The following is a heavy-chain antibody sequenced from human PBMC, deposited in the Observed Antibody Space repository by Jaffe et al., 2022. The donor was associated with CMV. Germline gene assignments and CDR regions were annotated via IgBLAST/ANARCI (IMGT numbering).Heavy chain of an antibody. CDR3: ARDNKLGYNSGSYYAFDI. CDR2: IYSGGST. Sequence: EVQLVESGGGLIQPGGSLRLSCAASGFTVSSNYMSWVRQAPGKGLEWVSVIYSGGSTYYADSVKGRFTISRDNSKNTLYLQMNSLRAEDTAVYYCARDNKLGYNSGSYYAFDIWGQGTMVTVSS. V-gene: IGHV3-53*01. CDR1: GFTVSSNY. D-gene: IGHD1-26*01. J-gene: IGHJ3*02.